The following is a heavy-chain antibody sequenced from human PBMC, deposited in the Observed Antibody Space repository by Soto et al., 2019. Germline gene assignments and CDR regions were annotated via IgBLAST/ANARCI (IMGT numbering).Heavy chain of an antibody. D-gene: IGHD6-13*01. CDR3: ARGVSASSSW. CDR1: GGSFSGYY. J-gene: IGHJ4*02. Sequence: SETLSLTCAVYGGSFSGYYWSWIRQPPGKGLEWIGEINHSGSTNYNPSLKSRVTISVDTSKNQFSLKLSSVTAADTAVYYCARGVSASSSWWGQGTLVTVSS. V-gene: IGHV4-34*01. CDR2: INHSGST.